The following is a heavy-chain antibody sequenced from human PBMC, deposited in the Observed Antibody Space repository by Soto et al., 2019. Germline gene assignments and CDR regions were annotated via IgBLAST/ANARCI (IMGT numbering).Heavy chain of an antibody. CDR2: INHFGSP. J-gene: IGHJ4*02. D-gene: IGHD3-3*01. Sequence: QVQLHQWGAGLLKPSETLSLTCGVYNGSFMGYYWTWVRQPPGKGLEWIGEINHFGSPNYNPSLKSRVAISIDPSRQQFSLSLRSLTAADTAVYYCASLNGGRFLDKGDYWGQGILVTVSS. CDR1: NGSFMGYY. CDR3: ASLNGGRFLDKGDY. V-gene: IGHV4-34*01.